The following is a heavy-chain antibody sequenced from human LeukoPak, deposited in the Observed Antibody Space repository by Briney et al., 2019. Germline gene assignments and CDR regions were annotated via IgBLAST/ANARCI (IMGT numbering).Heavy chain of an antibody. CDR1: GYSISSGYY. J-gene: IGHJ3*02. CDR3: ARHYYDSSGPAFVI. V-gene: IGHV4-38-2*01. CDR2: IYHSGST. Sequence: SETLSLTCAVSGYSISSGYYWGWIRQPPGKGLEWIGSIYHSGSTYYNPSLKSRVTISVDTSKNQFSLKLSSVTAADTAVYYCARHYYDSSGPAFVIWGQGTMVTVSS. D-gene: IGHD3-22*01.